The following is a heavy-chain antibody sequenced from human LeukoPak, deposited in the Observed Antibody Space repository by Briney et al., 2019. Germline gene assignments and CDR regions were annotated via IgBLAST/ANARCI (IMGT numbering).Heavy chain of an antibody. J-gene: IGHJ4*02. CDR2: ISSGSSYI. Sequence: GGSLRLSCAASGFTFSSHSMNWVRQAPGKGLEWVSSISSGSSYIYYADSMKGRFTISRDNAKNSLYLQMNSLRAEDTAVYYCARDLYRIVVVPHYFDYWGQGTLVTVSS. V-gene: IGHV3-21*01. CDR3: ARDLYRIVVVPHYFDY. D-gene: IGHD3-22*01. CDR1: GFTFSSHS.